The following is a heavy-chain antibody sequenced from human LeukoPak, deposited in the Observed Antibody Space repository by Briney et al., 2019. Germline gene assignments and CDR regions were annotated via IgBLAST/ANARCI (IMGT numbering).Heavy chain of an antibody. Sequence: GGSLRLSCAVSGFTFSTYNMNWVRQAPGKGLEWVSSITSSSSYIYYADSVKGRFTISRDNAKNSLYLQMNSLRAEDTAVYYCARDRRGYSYGHYFDYWGQGTLVTVSS. CDR1: GFTFSTYN. CDR3: ARDRRGYSYGHYFDY. J-gene: IGHJ4*02. D-gene: IGHD5-18*01. CDR2: ITSSSSYI. V-gene: IGHV3-21*01.